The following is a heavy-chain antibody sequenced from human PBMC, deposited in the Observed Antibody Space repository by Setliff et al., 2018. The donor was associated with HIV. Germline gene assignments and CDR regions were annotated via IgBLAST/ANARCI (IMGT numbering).Heavy chain of an antibody. CDR1: GGSISSNNYY. V-gene: IGHV3-66*02. D-gene: IGHD6-13*01. J-gene: IGHJ4*02. CDR2: IYSDYST. Sequence: ETLSLTCTVSGGSISSNNYYWGWIRQSPGKGLEWVSVIYSDYSTYYADSVKGRFTISRDNSKNTLYLQMNSLRAEDTAVYYCASRSHSSSWSAFDYWVQGTQVTVSS. CDR3: ASRSHSSSWSAFDY.